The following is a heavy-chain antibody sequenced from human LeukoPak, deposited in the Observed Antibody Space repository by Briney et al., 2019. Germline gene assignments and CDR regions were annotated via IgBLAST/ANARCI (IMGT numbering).Heavy chain of an antibody. J-gene: IGHJ5*02. CDR1: GFTFSSYD. Sequence: GGSLRLSCVASGFTFSSYDMHWVRQATGNGLEWVSAIGTTGATYYADSVKGRFTISRENAKSSLYLQMNSLRAGDTAVYYCARGRAPKVAGMGNWLDPWGQGTLVTVSS. V-gene: IGHV3-13*04. D-gene: IGHD6-19*01. CDR2: IGTTGAT. CDR3: ARGRAPKVAGMGNWLDP.